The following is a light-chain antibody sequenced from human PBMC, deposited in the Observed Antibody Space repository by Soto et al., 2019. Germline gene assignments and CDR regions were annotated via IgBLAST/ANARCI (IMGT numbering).Light chain of an antibody. J-gene: IGLJ1*01. CDR1: SSDVGGYNY. CDR2: DVS. V-gene: IGLV2-11*01. Sequence: QSALTQPRSVSGSPGQSVTISCTGTSSDVGGYNYVSWYQQHPGKAPKLMIYDVSKRPSGVPDRFSSSKSGNTASLTISGXXAEDEADYYXCSYAGSXTLYVFGXG. CDR3: CSYAGSXTLYV.